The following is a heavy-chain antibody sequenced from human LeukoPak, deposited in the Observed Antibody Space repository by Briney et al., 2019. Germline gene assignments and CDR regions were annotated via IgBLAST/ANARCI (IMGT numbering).Heavy chain of an antibody. CDR1: GGSISSSSYY. CDR3: ASFPVAGIANNDAFDI. CDR2: IYYSGST. D-gene: IGHD6-19*01. J-gene: IGHJ3*02. V-gene: IGHV4-39*01. Sequence: SETLSLACTVSGGSISSSSYYWGWIRQPPGKGLEWIGSIYYSGSTYYNPSLKSRVTISVDTSKNQFSLKLSSVTAADTAVYYCASFPVAGIANNDAFDIWGQGTMVTVSS.